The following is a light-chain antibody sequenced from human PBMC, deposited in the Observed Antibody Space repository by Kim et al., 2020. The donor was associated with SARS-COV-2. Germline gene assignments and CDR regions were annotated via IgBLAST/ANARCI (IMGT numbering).Light chain of an antibody. CDR2: DAS. CDR3: QHRSNGYT. V-gene: IGKV3-11*01. Sequence: EIVLTQSPATLSLSPGERASLSCRASQSVGTSLVWYQQKVGQAPRLLIYDASKRATDIPAKFSGSGSGTDFTLTISNLEPEDIAVYYCQHRSNGYTFGQGTKLEI. J-gene: IGKJ2*01. CDR1: QSVGTS.